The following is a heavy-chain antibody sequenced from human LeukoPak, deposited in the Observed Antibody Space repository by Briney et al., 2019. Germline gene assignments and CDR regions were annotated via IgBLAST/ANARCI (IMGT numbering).Heavy chain of an antibody. CDR3: AVDCSGGSCYYEDFDY. CDR1: GFTFSSYS. CDR2: ISSSSSYI. V-gene: IGHV3-21*01. Sequence: GGSLRLSCAASGFTFSSYSMNWVRRAPGKGLEWVSSISSSSSYIYYADSVKGRFTISRDNAKNSLYLQMNSLRAEDTAVYYCAVDCSGGSCYYEDFDYWGQGTLVTVSS. D-gene: IGHD2-15*01. J-gene: IGHJ4*02.